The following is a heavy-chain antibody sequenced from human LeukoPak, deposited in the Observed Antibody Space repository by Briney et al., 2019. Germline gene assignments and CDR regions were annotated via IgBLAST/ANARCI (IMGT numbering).Heavy chain of an antibody. J-gene: IGHJ4*02. CDR2: ISSSSTNI. Sequence: PGGSLRLSCAASGFTFSSYAMSWVRQAPGKGLEWVSYISSSSTNIYYADSVKGRFTISRDNAKNSLYLQMNTLRAEDTAVYYCAGEHIAAHNYWGQGTLVTVSS. CDR1: GFTFSSYA. D-gene: IGHD6-6*01. CDR3: AGEHIAAHNY. V-gene: IGHV3-48*04.